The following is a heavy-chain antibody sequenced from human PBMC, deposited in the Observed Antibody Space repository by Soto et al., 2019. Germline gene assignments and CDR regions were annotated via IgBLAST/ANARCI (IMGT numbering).Heavy chain of an antibody. Sequence: NPSETLSLTCTVSGDSLTNYYCSWFRQPPGKGLEWIGYIMYSGYSAYNLSLKRRVTMSMDTSKTQFSLKLSSVTAADTAVYYCARGGGESRDYWGQGTLVTVSS. CDR2: IMYSGYS. J-gene: IGHJ4*02. D-gene: IGHD3-16*01. CDR1: GDSLTNYY. V-gene: IGHV4-59*08. CDR3: ARGGGESRDY.